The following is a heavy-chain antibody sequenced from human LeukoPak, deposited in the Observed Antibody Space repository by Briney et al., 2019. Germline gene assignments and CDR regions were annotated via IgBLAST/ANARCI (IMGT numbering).Heavy chain of an antibody. CDR1: GFTVGSNY. J-gene: IGHJ6*02. V-gene: IGHV3-53*01. Sequence: GGSLRLSCAASGFTVGSNYMSWVRQAPGKGLEWVSVIYSGGSTYYADSVKGRFTISRDNSKNTLYLQMNSLRAGDTAVYYCARLGGSGSPPFYYYGMDVWGQGTTVTVSS. CDR2: IYSGGST. CDR3: ARLGGSGSPPFYYYGMDV. D-gene: IGHD3-10*01.